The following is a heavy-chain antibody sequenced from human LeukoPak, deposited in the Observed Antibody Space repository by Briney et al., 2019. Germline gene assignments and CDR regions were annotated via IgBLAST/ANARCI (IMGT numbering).Heavy chain of an antibody. V-gene: IGHV4-61*02. Sequence: SETLSLTCTVSGGSISSASYYWSWIRQPAGKGLEWIGRIYTSGSTNYNPSLKSRVTISVDTSKNQFSLKLSSVTAADTAVYYCARVSSDGSGWGIDYWGQGTLVTVSS. CDR3: ARVSSDGSGWGIDY. D-gene: IGHD6-19*01. CDR2: IYTSGST. J-gene: IGHJ4*02. CDR1: GGSISSASYY.